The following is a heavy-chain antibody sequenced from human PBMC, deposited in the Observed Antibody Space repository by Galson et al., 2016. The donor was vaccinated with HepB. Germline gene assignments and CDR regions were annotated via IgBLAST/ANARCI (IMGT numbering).Heavy chain of an antibody. V-gene: IGHV3-33*01. D-gene: IGHD3-16*01. CDR3: VRGPGGILHFFDY. CDR1: GFTMNSYG. J-gene: IGHJ4*02. CDR2: IYYDGSEK. Sequence: SLRLSCAASGFTMNSYGMHWVRQAPGKGLEWVALIYYDGSEKYYADSVRGRFTISRDNSRNALYLQMNSLRVEDTAVYFCVRGPGGILHFFDYWGQGTLTIVSS.